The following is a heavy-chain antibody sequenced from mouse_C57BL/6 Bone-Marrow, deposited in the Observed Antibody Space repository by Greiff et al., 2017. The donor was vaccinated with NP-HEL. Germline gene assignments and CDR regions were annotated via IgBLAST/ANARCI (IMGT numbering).Heavy chain of an antibody. V-gene: IGHV3-6*01. D-gene: IGHD4-1*01. J-gene: IGHJ4*01. CDR2: ISYDGSN. CDR3: AKLTGSYYYAMDY. Sequence: DVKLQESGPGLVKPSQSLSLTCSVTGYSITSGYYWNWIRQFPGNKLEWMGYISYDGSNNYNPSLKNRIPITRDTSKNQFFLKLNSVTTEDTATYYCAKLTGSYYYAMDYWGQGTSVTVSS. CDR1: GYSITSGYY.